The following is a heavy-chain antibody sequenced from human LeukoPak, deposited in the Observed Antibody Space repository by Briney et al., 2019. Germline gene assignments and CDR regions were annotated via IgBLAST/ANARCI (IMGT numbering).Heavy chain of an antibody. J-gene: IGHJ6*03. D-gene: IGHD2-2*01. V-gene: IGHV4-4*07. CDR2: IYTSGRT. Sequence: SETLSLTCTVSGGSISSYYWSWIRQPAGKGLEWIGRIYTSGRTNYNPSLKSRVTMSVDTSKNQFSLKLSSVTAADTAVYYCARARVVVVPAAVQYYYYYMDVWGKGTTVTVSS. CDR3: ARARVVVVPAAVQYYYYYMDV. CDR1: GGSISSYY.